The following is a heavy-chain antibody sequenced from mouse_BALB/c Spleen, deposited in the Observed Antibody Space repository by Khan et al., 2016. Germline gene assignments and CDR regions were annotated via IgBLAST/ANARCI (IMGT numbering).Heavy chain of an antibody. CDR3: ARSNGNYLTWFVY. CDR2: IDPYYGGV. D-gene: IGHD2-1*01. J-gene: IGHJ3*01. Sequence: VQLKQSGPELEKPGASVKISCKATGYSFTGYNMNWVKQSNGKSLEWIGNIDPYYGGVSYSQKFKGKATLTVDKSSSTAYMHLKSLTSEDSAVYYCARSNGNYLTWFVYWGQGTLVTVSA. V-gene: IGHV1S135*01. CDR1: GYSFTGYN.